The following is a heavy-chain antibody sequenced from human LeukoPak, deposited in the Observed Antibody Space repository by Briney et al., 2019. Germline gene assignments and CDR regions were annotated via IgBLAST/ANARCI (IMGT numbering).Heavy chain of an antibody. CDR1: GFTFSNYG. V-gene: IGHV3-30*02. D-gene: IGHD3-3*01. J-gene: IGHJ4*02. Sequence: GGSLRLSCAASGFTFSNYGMHWVRQAPGKGLEWVAFIRYDGSDKQYAGSVKGRFTISRDNSKNTLYLQMNSLRAEDTAVYYCAKDQVPIILNEISGFDYWGQGTLVTVSS. CDR3: AKDQVPIILNEISGFDY. CDR2: IRYDGSDK.